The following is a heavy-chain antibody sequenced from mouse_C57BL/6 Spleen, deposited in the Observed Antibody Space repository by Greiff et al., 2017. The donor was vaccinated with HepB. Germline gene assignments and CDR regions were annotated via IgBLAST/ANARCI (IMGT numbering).Heavy chain of an antibody. CDR3: TCRGVAPY. V-gene: IGHV14-4*01. D-gene: IGHD1-1*01. Sequence: EVQLQQSGAELVRPGASVKLSCTASGFNIKDDYMHWVKQRPEQGLEWIGWIDPENGDTEYASKFQGKATITADKSSNTAYLQRSSLTSEDTAVYYWTCRGVAPYWGQGTLVTVSA. CDR2: IDPENGDT. J-gene: IGHJ3*01. CDR1: GFNIKDDY.